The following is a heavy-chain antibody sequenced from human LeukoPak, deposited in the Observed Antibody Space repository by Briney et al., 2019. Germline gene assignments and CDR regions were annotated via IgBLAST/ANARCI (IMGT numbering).Heavy chain of an antibody. D-gene: IGHD3-10*01. CDR2: IYYSGST. J-gene: IGHJ3*02. CDR1: GGSISSYY. Sequence: SETLSLTCTVSGGSISSYYWSWIRQPPGKGLEWIGYIYYSGSTNYNPSLKSRVTISVDTSKNQFSLKLSSVTAADTAAYYCARDNGFGELFAEPHAFDIWGQGTMVTVSS. V-gene: IGHV4-59*01. CDR3: ARDNGFGELFAEPHAFDI.